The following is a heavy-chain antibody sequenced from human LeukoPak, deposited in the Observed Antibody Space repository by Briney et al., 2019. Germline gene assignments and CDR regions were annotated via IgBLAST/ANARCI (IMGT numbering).Heavy chain of an antibody. J-gene: IGHJ4*02. CDR3: ARDLRYSSGWSRFDY. CDR1: NGSLSEYY. Sequence: SETLSLTCAVYNGSLSEYYWSWIRQPPGKGLEWIGEINHSGSTTYNPSLQSRVTMSVDTSKNQFSLEVSSVTAADTAVYYCARDLRYSSGWSRFDYWGQGTLVTVSS. V-gene: IGHV4-34*01. D-gene: IGHD6-19*01. CDR2: INHSGST.